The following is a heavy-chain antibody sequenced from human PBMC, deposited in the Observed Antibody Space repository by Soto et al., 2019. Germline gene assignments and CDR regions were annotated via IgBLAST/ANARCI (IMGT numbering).Heavy chain of an antibody. V-gene: IGHV1-2*04. CDR2: INPNSGGT. J-gene: IGHJ4*02. D-gene: IGHD2-2*01. CDR3: ARGGQYCISTSCYGIDY. CDR1: GYTFTGYY. Sequence: ASVKVSCKASGYTFTGYYMHWVRQAPGQGLEWMGWINPNSGGTNYAQKFQGWVTMTRDTSISTAYMELSRLRSDDTAVYYCARGGQYCISTSCYGIDYWGQGTLVTVS.